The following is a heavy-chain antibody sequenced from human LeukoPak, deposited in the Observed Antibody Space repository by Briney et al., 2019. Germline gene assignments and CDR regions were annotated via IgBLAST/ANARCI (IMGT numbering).Heavy chain of an antibody. Sequence: GGSLRLSCAASGFTFSDYYMSWIRQAPGKGLEWVSYISSSGSTIYYADSVKGRFTISRYNAKNSLYPQMNSLRAEDTAVYYCARDGYYDSSGYYYVVHYWGQGTLVTVSS. CDR3: ARDGYYDSSGYYYVVHY. D-gene: IGHD3-22*01. V-gene: IGHV3-11*01. CDR2: ISSSGSTI. CDR1: GFTFSDYY. J-gene: IGHJ4*02.